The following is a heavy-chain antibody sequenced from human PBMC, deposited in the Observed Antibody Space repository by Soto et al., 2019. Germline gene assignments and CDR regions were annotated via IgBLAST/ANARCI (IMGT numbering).Heavy chain of an antibody. CDR3: AREAAETVGDGYWCDP. V-gene: IGHV4-4*07. Sequence: QVQLQESGPGLLRPSDTLSLTCTVSGDSFSGYYWSWIRQPAGKGLEWIGRVYTIGATNYNPSLASRVTESVETSRNQFSLKVRFVTAADTAVYYCAREAAETVGDGYWCDPWGQGTLVTVSS. CDR2: VYTIGAT. J-gene: IGHJ5*02. CDR1: GDSFSGYY. D-gene: IGHD6-25*01.